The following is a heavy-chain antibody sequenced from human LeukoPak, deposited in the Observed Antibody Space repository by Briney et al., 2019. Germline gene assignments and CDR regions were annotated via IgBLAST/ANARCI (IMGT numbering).Heavy chain of an antibody. CDR2: IYYSGST. V-gene: IGHV4-31*03. D-gene: IGHD3-22*01. CDR3: ARESLGYYDSSGYYNWFDP. Sequence: PSETLSLTCTVSGGSISSGGYYWSWIRQHPGKGLEWIGYIYYSGSTYYNPSLKSRVTISVDTSKNQFSLKLSSVTAADTAVYYCARESLGYYDSSGYYNWFDPWGQGTLVTVSS. J-gene: IGHJ5*02. CDR1: GGSISSGGYY.